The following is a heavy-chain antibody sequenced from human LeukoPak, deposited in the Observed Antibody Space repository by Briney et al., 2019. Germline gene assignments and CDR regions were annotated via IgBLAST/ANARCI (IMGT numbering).Heavy chain of an antibody. Sequence: GGSLRLSCAASGFTFSDHYMDWVRQAPGKGLEWVGRTRNKANSYTTEYAASVKGRFTISRDDSKISLYLQMNSLKTEDTAVYYCARVKRSGYYDAFDIWGQGTMVTVSS. CDR2: TRNKANSYTT. J-gene: IGHJ3*02. CDR3: ARVKRSGYYDAFDI. CDR1: GFTFSDHY. V-gene: IGHV3-72*01. D-gene: IGHD3-3*01.